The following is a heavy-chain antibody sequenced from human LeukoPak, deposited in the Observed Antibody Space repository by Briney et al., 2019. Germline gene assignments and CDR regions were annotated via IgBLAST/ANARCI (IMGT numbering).Heavy chain of an antibody. CDR1: GFTFSGYA. V-gene: IGHV3-23*01. Sequence: PGGSLRLSCAASGFTFSGYAMSWVRQAPGKGLEWVSAISGSGGSTYYADSVKGRFTISRDNSKNTLYLQMNSLRAEDTAVYYCAKGTYSSGWYYFDYWGQGTLVTVSS. D-gene: IGHD6-19*01. CDR3: AKGTYSSGWYYFDY. CDR2: ISGSGGST. J-gene: IGHJ4*02.